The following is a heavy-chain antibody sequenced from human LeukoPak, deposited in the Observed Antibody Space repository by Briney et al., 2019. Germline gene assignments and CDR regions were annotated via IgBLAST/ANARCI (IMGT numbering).Heavy chain of an antibody. CDR2: INHSGST. Sequence: SETLSLTCAVYGGSFSGYYWSWIRQPPGKGLEWIGEINHSGSTNYNPSLKSRVTISVDTSKNQFSLKLSFVTAADTAVYYCATETGYSSGWYEGDNWFDPWGQGTLVTVSS. CDR3: ATETGYSSGWYEGDNWFDP. D-gene: IGHD6-19*01. V-gene: IGHV4-34*01. CDR1: GGSFSGYY. J-gene: IGHJ5*02.